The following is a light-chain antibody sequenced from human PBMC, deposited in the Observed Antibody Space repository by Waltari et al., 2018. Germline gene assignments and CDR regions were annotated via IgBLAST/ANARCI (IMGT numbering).Light chain of an antibody. CDR1: QSLLHRNGYNY. CDR3: MQALQTPFT. CDR2: LGS. J-gene: IGKJ3*01. Sequence: DIVMTQSPLSLPVTPGETASNACRSSQSLLHRNGYNYLDCYLQKPGQSPQLLIYLGSNRASGVPDRFSGSGSGTDFTLKISRVEAEDVGVYYCMQALQTPFTFGPGTKVDIK. V-gene: IGKV2-28*01.